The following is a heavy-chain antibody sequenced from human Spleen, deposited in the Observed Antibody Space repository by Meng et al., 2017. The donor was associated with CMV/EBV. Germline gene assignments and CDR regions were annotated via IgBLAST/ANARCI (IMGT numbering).Heavy chain of an antibody. CDR3: ARGSPAIDY. CDR1: GYTFTGYY. J-gene: IGHJ4*02. CDR2: INPNSGDT. Sequence: ASVKVSCKASGYTFTGYYMHWVRQAPGQGLEWMGWINPNSGDTDYAQKFQGRVNMTRDTSISTAYMELSRLTFDDTAVYYCARGSPAIDYWGQGTLVTVSS. D-gene: IGHD1-26*01. V-gene: IGHV1-2*02.